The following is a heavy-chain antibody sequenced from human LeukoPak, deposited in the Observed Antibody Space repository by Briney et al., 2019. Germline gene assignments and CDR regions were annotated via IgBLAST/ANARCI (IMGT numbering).Heavy chain of an antibody. CDR3: AKDLGDYDFWSGYYSPNDAFDI. CDR1: GFTFADYT. V-gene: IGHV3-23*01. D-gene: IGHD3-3*01. CDR2: ISGSGGST. Sequence: GGSLRLSCAASGFTFADYTMHWVRQAPGKGMEWVSAISGSGGSTYYADSVKGRFTISRDNSKNTLYLQMNSLRAEDTAVYYCAKDLGDYDFWSGYYSPNDAFDIWGQGTMVTVSS. J-gene: IGHJ3*02.